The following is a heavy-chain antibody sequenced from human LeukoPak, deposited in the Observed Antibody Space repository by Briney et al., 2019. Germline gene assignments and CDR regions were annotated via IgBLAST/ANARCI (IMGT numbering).Heavy chain of an antibody. CDR2: IRYDGSDK. D-gene: IGHD1-26*01. Sequence: GGSLRLSCAASGFTFSASGMHWLHQAPGKGLEWVTFIRYDGSDKYYADSVKGRFTISRDNSKNTLYVQMNSLRVEDTDVYYCATWAGGRCPLGCFDCWGQGTLVTVSS. CDR1: GFTFSASG. CDR3: ATWAGGRCPLGCFDC. V-gene: IGHV3-30*02. J-gene: IGHJ4*02.